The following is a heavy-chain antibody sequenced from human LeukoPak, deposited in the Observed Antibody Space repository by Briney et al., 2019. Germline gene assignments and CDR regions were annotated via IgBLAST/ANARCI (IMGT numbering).Heavy chain of an antibody. CDR2: IYHSGST. CDR1: GYSISSGYY. V-gene: IGHV4-38-2*01. CDR3: ARHPIVATIGFADY. Sequence: SETLSLTCAVSGYSISSGYYWGWIRQPPGKGLEWIGSIYHSGSTYYNPSLKSRVAISVDTSKNQFSLKLSSVTAADTAVYYCARHPIVATIGFADYWGQGTLVTVSS. D-gene: IGHD5-12*01. J-gene: IGHJ4*02.